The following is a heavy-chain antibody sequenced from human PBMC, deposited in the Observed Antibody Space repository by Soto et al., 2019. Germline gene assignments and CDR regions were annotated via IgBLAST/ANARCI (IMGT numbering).Heavy chain of an antibody. CDR1: GGTFSSQS. CDR2: IDHGGST. J-gene: IGHJ4*02. CDR3: AAYDVGTIIQDY. D-gene: IGHD2-21*02. Sequence: PSETLSLTCALYGGTFSSQSRSWVRQPPGKGLEWIGEIDHGGSTNYNPSLKSRVTISGDTSKNQFSLELRSLTAADTGVYYCAAYDVGTIIQDYWGQGTRVTVSS. V-gene: IGHV4-34*08.